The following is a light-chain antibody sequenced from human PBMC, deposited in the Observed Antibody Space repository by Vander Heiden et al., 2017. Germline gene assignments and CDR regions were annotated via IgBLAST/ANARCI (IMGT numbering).Light chain of an antibody. CDR2: DAS. CDR3: QQYYKLPPLFT. J-gene: IGKJ3*01. V-gene: IGKV1-33*01. CDR1: QDISNY. Sequence: DIQMPQSPPSMSASVGDRVTITCQASQDISNYLNWYQQKPGKAPKLLIYDASNLETGVPSRFSGSGSGTDFTFTISSLQPEEIATYYCQQYYKLPPLFTFGPGTKVDIK.